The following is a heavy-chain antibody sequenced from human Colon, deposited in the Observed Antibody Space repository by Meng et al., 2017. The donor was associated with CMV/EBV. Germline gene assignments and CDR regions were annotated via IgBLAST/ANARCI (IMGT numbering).Heavy chain of an antibody. D-gene: IGHD3-10*01. Sequence: QVPLKLWVVGLCKPSEPLSLACAVYGGSFTGYYWSWIRQPPGKGLEWIGEINHSGSTNYNPSLKSRVTISVDTSKNQFSLKLSSVTAADTAVYYCARGLYGSGRHQIDYWGQGTLVTVSS. V-gene: IGHV4-34*01. J-gene: IGHJ4*02. CDR2: INHSGST. CDR3: ARGLYGSGRHQIDY. CDR1: GGSFTGYY.